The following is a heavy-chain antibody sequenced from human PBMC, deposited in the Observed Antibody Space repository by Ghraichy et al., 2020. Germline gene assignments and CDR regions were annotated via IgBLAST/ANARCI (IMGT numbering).Heavy chain of an antibody. V-gene: IGHV3-7*01. J-gene: IGHJ6*02. D-gene: IGHD3/OR15-3a*01. CDR1: GFTFSAYW. CDR2: IKTDGSEK. Sequence: GGSLRLSCAASGFTFSAYWMSWVRQAPGKVPEWVANIKTDGSEKYYADSMKGRFTISRDNAESTLYLQMNSLRAEDTAIYYCATMGLYHAMDMWGQGTTVTVSS. CDR3: ATMGLYHAMDM.